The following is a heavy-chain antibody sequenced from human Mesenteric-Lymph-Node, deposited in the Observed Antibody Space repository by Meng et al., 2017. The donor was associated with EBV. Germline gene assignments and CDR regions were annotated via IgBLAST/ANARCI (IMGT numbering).Heavy chain of an antibody. CDR2: IIAYNGNT. D-gene: IGHD3-22*01. Sequence: ALLWECGAEVNRPGGSLQLSFKASGYTFTSYGISWGRQAPGQGLEWMGWIIAYNGNTNYAQKLQGRVTMTTDTSTSTAYMELRSLRSDDTAVYYCAREYYYDSSGHIGWINFDYWGQGTLVTVSS. CDR1: GYTFTSYG. V-gene: IGHV1-18*01. J-gene: IGHJ4*02. CDR3: AREYYYDSSGHIGWINFDY.